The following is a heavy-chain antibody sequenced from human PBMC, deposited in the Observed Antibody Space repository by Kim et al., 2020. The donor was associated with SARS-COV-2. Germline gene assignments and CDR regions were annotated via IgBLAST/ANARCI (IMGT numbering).Heavy chain of an antibody. V-gene: IGHV4-59*08. Sequence: SETLSLTCTVSGGSISSYYWSWIRQPPGKGLEWIGYIYYSGSTNYNPSLKSRVTISVDTSTNQFPLQLSTVIAAETAVYYCARHQGFSMVRGVIGVWF. CDR3: ARHQGFSMVRGVIGVWF. D-gene: IGHD3-10*01. J-gene: IGHJ5*01. CDR1: GGSISSYY. CDR2: IYYSGST.